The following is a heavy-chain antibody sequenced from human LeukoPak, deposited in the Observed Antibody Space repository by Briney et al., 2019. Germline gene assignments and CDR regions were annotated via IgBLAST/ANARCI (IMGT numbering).Heavy chain of an antibody. J-gene: IGHJ4*02. Sequence: GGSLRLSCAASGFTFSNYEMNWVRQAPGKGLEWVSYISSSGSTIYYADSVKGRFTISRDNAKDSLYLQMNSLRAEDTAVYYCARDPQRDGYNWAPTSHYWGQGTLVTVSS. D-gene: IGHD5-24*01. V-gene: IGHV3-48*03. CDR2: ISSSGSTI. CDR3: ARDPQRDGYNWAPTSHY. CDR1: GFTFSNYE.